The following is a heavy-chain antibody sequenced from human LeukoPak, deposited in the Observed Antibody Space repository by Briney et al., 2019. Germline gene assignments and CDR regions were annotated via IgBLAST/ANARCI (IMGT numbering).Heavy chain of an antibody. V-gene: IGHV1-69*13. CDR2: IIPIFGTA. D-gene: IGHD6-13*01. CDR1: GYTFTSYY. CDR3: AGGGLYSSSWHFDY. J-gene: IGHJ4*02. Sequence: ASVKVSCKASGYTFTSYYMHWVRQAPGQGLEWMGGIIPIFGTANYAQKFQGRVTITADESTSTAYMELSSLRSEDTAVYYCAGGGLYSSSWHFDYWGQGTLVTVSS.